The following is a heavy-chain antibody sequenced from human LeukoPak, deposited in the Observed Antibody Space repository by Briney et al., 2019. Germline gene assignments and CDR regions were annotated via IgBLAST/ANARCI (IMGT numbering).Heavy chain of an antibody. V-gene: IGHV3-48*02. CDR2: ISSSSSTI. D-gene: IGHD3-3*01. CDR3: ARAGGYDFWSGYYFDY. CDR1: GFSFSDYV. J-gene: IGHJ4*02. Sequence: PGGSLRLSCVTSGFSFSDYVMTWVRQAPGKGLEWVSYISSSSSTIYYADSVKGRFTISRDNAKNSLYLQMNSLRDEDTAVYYCARAGGYDFWSGYYFDYWGQGTLVTVSS.